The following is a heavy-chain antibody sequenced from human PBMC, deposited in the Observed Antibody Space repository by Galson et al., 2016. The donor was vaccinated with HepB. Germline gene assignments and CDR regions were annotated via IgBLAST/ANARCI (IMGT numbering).Heavy chain of an antibody. CDR3: AKTETPGTPGRVGHFDY. J-gene: IGHJ4*02. CDR1: GFTFSSYA. CDR2: ITGGRFT. D-gene: IGHD1-7*01. Sequence: SLRLSCAASGFTFSSYAMSWVRQAPGTGLEWVSLITGGRFTYYADSVKGRFTISRDFSKDTLYLQMSSLKAGDTAVYYCAKTETPGTPGRVGHFDYWGQGTLVTVSS. V-gene: IGHV3-23*01.